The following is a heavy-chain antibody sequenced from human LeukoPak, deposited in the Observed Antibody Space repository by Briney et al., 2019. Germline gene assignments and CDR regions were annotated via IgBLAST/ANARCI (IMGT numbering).Heavy chain of an antibody. J-gene: IGHJ5*02. CDR3: ARAPSLKARFDP. V-gene: IGHV4-39*07. CDR1: GGSISSSSYY. CDR2: IYYSGST. Sequence: SETLSLTCTVSGGSISSSSYYWGWIRQPPGKGLEWIGSIYYSGSTYYNPSLKSRVTISVDTSKNQFSLKLSSVTAADTAVYYCARAPSLKARFDPWGQGTLVTVSS.